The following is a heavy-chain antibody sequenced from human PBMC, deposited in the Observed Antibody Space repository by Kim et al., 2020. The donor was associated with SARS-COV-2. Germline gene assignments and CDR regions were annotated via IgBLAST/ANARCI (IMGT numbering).Heavy chain of an antibody. CDR3: AREGPISGGLDV. CDR2: K. D-gene: IGHD1-26*01. V-gene: IGHV3-30*01. J-gene: IGHJ6*02. Sequence: KYYADSVKGRFTISRDNSMNTLFLRMNSLRVEDTAVYYCAREGPISGGLDVWGQGPTVTVS.